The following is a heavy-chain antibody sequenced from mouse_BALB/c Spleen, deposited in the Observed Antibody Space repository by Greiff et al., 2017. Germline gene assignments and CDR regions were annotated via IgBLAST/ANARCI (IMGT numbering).Heavy chain of an antibody. CDR2: IDPANGNT. V-gene: IGHV14-3*02. D-gene: IGHD2-3*01. J-gene: IGHJ2*01. Sequence: VQLQQSGAELVKPGASVKLSCTASGFNIKDTYMHWVKQRPEQGLEWIGRIDPANGNTKYDPKFQGKATITADTTSNTAYLQLSSLTSEDTAVYYCASDGYSAYWGQGTTLTVSS. CDR3: ASDGYSAY. CDR1: GFNIKDTY.